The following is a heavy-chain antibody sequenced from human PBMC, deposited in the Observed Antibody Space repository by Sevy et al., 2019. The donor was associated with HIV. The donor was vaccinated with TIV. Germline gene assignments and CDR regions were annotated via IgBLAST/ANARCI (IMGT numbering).Heavy chain of an antibody. V-gene: IGHV3-21*01. J-gene: IGHJ6*02. CDR3: AKRLVSWDGMDV. CDR2: ISSSSSYI. Sequence: GGSLRLSCAASEFTFSTYAMNWVRQAPGKGLEWVSFISSSSSYIYYADSVKGRFTISRDNDKNLLYLQMNSLRAEDTAVYYCAKRLVSWDGMDVWGQGTTVTVSS. CDR1: EFTFSTYA. D-gene: IGHD1-20*01.